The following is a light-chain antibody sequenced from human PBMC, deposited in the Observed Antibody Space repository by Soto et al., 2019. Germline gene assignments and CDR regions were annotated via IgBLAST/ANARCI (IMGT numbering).Light chain of an antibody. J-gene: IGLJ2*01. CDR3: GTWDSSLSVGV. Sequence: QSALTQPPSVSAAPGQKVTISCSGSNSNIGNNYVSWYQQLPGTAPKLLIYDNNKRPSGIPDRFSGSKSGTSATLGITGLQTGDEADYYCGTWDSSLSVGVFGGGTQLTVL. V-gene: IGLV1-51*01. CDR2: DNN. CDR1: NSNIGNNY.